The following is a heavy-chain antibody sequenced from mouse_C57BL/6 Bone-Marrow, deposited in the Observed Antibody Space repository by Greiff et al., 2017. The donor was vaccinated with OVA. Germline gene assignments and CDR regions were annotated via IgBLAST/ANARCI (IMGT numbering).Heavy chain of an antibody. V-gene: IGHV14-4*01. D-gene: IGHD1-1*01. CDR2: IDPENGDT. Sequence: EVQLQQSGAELVRPGASVKLSCTASGFNIKDDYMHWVKQRPEQGLEWIGWIDPENGDTEYASKFQGKATITADTSSNTAYLQLSSLTSEDTAVYYCTTRGSSYVLDYWGQGTTLTVSS. J-gene: IGHJ2*01. CDR3: TTRGSSYVLDY. CDR1: GFNIKDDY.